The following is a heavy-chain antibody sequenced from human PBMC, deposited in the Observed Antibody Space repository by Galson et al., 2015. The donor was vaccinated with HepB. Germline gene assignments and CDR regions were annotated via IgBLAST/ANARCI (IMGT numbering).Heavy chain of an antibody. D-gene: IGHD3-3*01. V-gene: IGHV1-24*01. J-gene: IGHJ5*02. CDR3: ATEGRGMDFWSGKAWFDP. Sequence: SVKVSCKVSGYTLTELSMHWVRQAPGKGLEWMGGFDPEDGETIYAQKFQGRVTMTEDTSTDTAYMELSSLRSEDTAVYYCATEGRGMDFWSGKAWFDPWGQGTLVTVSS. CDR1: GYTLTELS. CDR2: FDPEDGET.